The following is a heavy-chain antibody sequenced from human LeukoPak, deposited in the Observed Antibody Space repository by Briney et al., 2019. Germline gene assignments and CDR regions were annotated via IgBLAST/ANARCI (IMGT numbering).Heavy chain of an antibody. Sequence: SETLSLTCTVSDGSISSSRYYWGWIRQPPGKGLEWIGSIYYSGSTYYNSSLKSRVTISVGTSNQLSLKLSSVTAADTAVYYCASQYGSGSYSHFDYWGQGTLVTVSS. D-gene: IGHD3-10*01. J-gene: IGHJ4*02. CDR2: IYYSGST. CDR3: ASQYGSGSYSHFDY. CDR1: DGSISSSRYY. V-gene: IGHV4-39*01.